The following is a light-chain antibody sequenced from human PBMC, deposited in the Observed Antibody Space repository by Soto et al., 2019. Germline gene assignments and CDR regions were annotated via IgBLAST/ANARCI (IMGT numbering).Light chain of an antibody. V-gene: IGLV2-14*01. Sequence: QSALTQPASVSGSPGQSTTISCTGSSSDIGAYKYVSWYQQYPGKAPKLMIHEVSNRPSGVSNRFSGSKSGNMASLTISGLQAEDEADYYCCAFTSAGTGVFGGGTKLTVL. CDR1: SSDIGAYKY. CDR3: CAFTSAGTGV. CDR2: EVS. J-gene: IGLJ3*02.